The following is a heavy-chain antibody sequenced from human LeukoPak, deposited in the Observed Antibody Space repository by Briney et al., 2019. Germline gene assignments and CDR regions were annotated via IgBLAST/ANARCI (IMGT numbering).Heavy chain of an antibody. CDR1: GFIFSSFE. Sequence: PGGSLRLSCVVSGFIFSSFEMNWVRQAPGKGLVWVSYISTRGGTIYYADSVKGRFTISRDNAKNSLYLQMNSLRAEDTAVYYCAGTDYDILTGYGIDYWGQGTLVTVSS. D-gene: IGHD3-9*01. V-gene: IGHV3-48*03. J-gene: IGHJ4*02. CDR2: ISTRGGTI. CDR3: AGTDYDILTGYGIDY.